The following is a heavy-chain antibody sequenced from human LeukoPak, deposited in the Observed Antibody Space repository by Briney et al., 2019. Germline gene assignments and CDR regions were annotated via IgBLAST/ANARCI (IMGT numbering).Heavy chain of an antibody. V-gene: IGHV3-23*01. CDR3: ARDCSGSSCYWIH. D-gene: IGHD2-15*01. CDR1: GFTFSSYA. CDR2: ISGSGGST. J-gene: IGHJ4*02. Sequence: PGGSLRLSCAASGFTFSSYAMSWVRQAPGKGLEWVSGISGSGGSTYYADSVKGRFTISRDNSKNTLYLQMNSLRAEDTAVYYCARDCSGSSCYWIHWGQGTLVTVSS.